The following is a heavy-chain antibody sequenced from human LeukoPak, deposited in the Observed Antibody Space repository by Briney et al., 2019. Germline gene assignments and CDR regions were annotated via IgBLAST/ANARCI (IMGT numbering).Heavy chain of an antibody. CDR2: IYYSGST. CDR3: ARVRNDAFDI. V-gene: IGHV4-59*01. CDR1: GGTFRGYY. Sequence: SETLSLTCAVYGGTFRGYYWSWIRQLPGKGLEWIGYIYYSGSTNYNPSLKSRVAISVDTSKNQFSLKLSSVTAADTAVYYCARVRNDAFDIWGQGTMVTVSS. J-gene: IGHJ3*02. D-gene: IGHD3-16*01.